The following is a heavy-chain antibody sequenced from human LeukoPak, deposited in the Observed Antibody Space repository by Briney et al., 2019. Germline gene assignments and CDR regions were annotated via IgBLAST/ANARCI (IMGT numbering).Heavy chain of an antibody. Sequence: PSETLSLTCAVYGGSFSGYYWSWIRQPPGKGLEWIGEINHSGSTNYNPSLKSRVTISVDTSKNQFSLKLSSVTAADTAVYYCARYGSGRPTLNWFDPWGQGTLVTVSS. CDR1: GGSFSGYY. D-gene: IGHD3-10*01. V-gene: IGHV4-34*01. CDR2: INHSGST. J-gene: IGHJ5*02. CDR3: ARYGSGRPTLNWFDP.